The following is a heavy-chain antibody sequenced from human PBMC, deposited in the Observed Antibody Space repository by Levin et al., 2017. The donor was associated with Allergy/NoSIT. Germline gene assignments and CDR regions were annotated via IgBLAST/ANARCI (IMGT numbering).Heavy chain of an antibody. CDR3: ARDSGSWYFWGAFDI. D-gene: IGHD6-13*01. V-gene: IGHV3-33*01. Sequence: PGGSLRLSCAASGFTFSSYGMHWVRQAPGKGLEWVAVIWYDGSNKYYADSVKGRFTISRDNSKNTLYLQMNSLRAEDTAVYYCARDSGSWYFWGAFDIWGQGTMVTVSS. J-gene: IGHJ3*02. CDR2: IWYDGSNK. CDR1: GFTFSSYG.